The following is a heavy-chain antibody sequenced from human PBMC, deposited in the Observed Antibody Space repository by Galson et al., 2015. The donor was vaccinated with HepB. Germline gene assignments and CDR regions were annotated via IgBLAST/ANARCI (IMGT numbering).Heavy chain of an antibody. D-gene: IGHD6-13*01. Sequence: SLRLSCAASGFTFSNYAMSWVRPAPGKGLEWVSAISGYGGSTYYADSVKGRFTISRDNSKNTLYLQLNSLRADDTAVYYCARIFTSSWYFDHWGQGTLVTVSS. J-gene: IGHJ4*02. CDR1: GFTFSNYA. V-gene: IGHV3-23*01. CDR2: ISGYGGST. CDR3: ARIFTSSWYFDH.